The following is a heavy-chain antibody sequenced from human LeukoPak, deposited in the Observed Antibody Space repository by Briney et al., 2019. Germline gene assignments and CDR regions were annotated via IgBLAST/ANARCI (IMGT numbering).Heavy chain of an antibody. V-gene: IGHV3-23*01. CDR3: AKVTGTTNY. Sequence: GGSLRLSCAASGFSFSRYGMNWVRQAPGKGLEWVSAISGRDESTYYADSVKGRFTISRDNSKSTLYLQMSSLRAEDTAVYHCAKVTGTTNYWGQGTLVTVSS. D-gene: IGHD1-1*01. CDR2: ISGRDEST. J-gene: IGHJ4*02. CDR1: GFSFSRYG.